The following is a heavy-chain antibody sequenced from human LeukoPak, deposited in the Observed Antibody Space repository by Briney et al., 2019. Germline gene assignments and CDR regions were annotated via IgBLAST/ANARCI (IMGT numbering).Heavy chain of an antibody. J-gene: IGHJ4*02. CDR3: AKRGHCSGGSCCYYFDY. D-gene: IGHD2-15*01. Sequence: GGSLRLSCAASGFTFSSYGMSWVRQAPGKGLEWVSSISGSGAGTYYADSVKGRFTISRDSSKSPLHLQMNSLRAEDTAIYYCAKRGHCSGGSCCYYFDYWGQGTLVTVSS. V-gene: IGHV3-23*01. CDR1: GFTFSSYG. CDR2: ISGSGAGT.